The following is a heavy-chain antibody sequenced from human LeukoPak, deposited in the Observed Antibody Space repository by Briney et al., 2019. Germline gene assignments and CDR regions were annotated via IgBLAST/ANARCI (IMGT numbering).Heavy chain of an antibody. CDR3: ASQVTIFGGGKYFDY. CDR2: ISGSSSTI. Sequence: GGSLRLSCAASGFTFSSYSMNWVRQAPGKGLEWISYISGSSSTICYADSVKGRFTISRDNAKNSLYLHMNSLRAEDTAVYYCASQVTIFGGGKYFDYWGQGTLVTVSS. V-gene: IGHV3-48*01. J-gene: IGHJ4*02. CDR1: GFTFSSYS. D-gene: IGHD3-3*01.